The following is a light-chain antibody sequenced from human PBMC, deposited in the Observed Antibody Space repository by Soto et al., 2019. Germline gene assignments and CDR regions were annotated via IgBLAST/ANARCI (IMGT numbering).Light chain of an antibody. Sequence: DIQMTQSPSTLSASVGDRVIITFRASQSISSCLAWYQQKPGKAPNLLIYKASTLKSGVPSRFSGSGSGTEFTLTISSLQPDDVATYYCQQYYNDSWTFGQGTKVEIK. CDR3: QQYYNDSWT. J-gene: IGKJ1*01. CDR2: KAS. V-gene: IGKV1-5*03. CDR1: QSISSC.